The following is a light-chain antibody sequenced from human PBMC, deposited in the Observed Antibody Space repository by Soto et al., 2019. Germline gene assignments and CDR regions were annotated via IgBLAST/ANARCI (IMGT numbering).Light chain of an antibody. CDR1: QSVGSIY. V-gene: IGKV3-20*01. CDR2: GAS. J-gene: IGKJ1*01. Sequence: DIVLTQSPGTLSLSPGERATLSCRASQSVGSIYLSWYQQKPGQAPRLLIYGASNRATGIPDRFSGSGSGTDFTLTISRLEPDDFAVYYCQQYGSSGTFGQGTKVDIK. CDR3: QQYGSSGT.